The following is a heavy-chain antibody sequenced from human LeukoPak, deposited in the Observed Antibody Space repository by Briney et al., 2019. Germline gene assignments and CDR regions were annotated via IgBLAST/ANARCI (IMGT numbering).Heavy chain of an antibody. J-gene: IGHJ4*02. V-gene: IGHV3-30*02. CDR2: IRYDGSNK. Sequence: GGSLRLSCAASGFTFSSYGMHWVRQAPGKGLEWVAFIRYDGSNKYYADSVKGRFTISRDNSKNTLYLQMNSLRAEDTAVYYCAKEEGDIVVVPAAYDYWGQGTLVTVSS. CDR3: AKEEGDIVVVPAAYDY. CDR1: GFTFSSYG. D-gene: IGHD2-2*01.